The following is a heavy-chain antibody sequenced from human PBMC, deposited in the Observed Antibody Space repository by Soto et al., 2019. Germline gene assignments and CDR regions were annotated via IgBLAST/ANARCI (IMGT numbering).Heavy chain of an antibody. CDR2: MTGSGDSP. Sequence: GGSLRLSCAASGFTFRSYAMSWVRQAPGKGLEWVSSMTGSGDSPYYTESVKGRFTISRDNSKSALFLQMNSLRVEDTAVYFCAKEGDDYDFWSGFSQRYFDYWGQGTLVTVSS. D-gene: IGHD3-3*01. CDR1: GFTFRSYA. CDR3: AKEGDDYDFWSGFSQRYFDY. J-gene: IGHJ4*02. V-gene: IGHV3-23*01.